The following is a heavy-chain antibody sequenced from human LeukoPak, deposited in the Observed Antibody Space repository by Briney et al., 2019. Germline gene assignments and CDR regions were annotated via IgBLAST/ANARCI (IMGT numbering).Heavy chain of an antibody. D-gene: IGHD5-12*01. CDR3: ARKSGTVGSITWGVDY. CDR1: GYTFSSYD. J-gene: IGHJ4*02. V-gene: IGHV1-18*01. Sequence: ASVKVSCKASGYTFSSYDISWVRQAPGQGLEWMGWISAYKGNTDYAQKFQGRVTMTTDTSTSTAYMELRSLRSDETAVYYCARKSGTVGSITWGVDYWGQGTLVTISS. CDR2: ISAYKGNT.